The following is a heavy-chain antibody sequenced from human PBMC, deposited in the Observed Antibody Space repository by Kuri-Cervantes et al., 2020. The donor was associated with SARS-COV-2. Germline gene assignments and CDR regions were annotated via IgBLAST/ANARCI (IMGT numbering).Heavy chain of an antibody. J-gene: IGHJ3*02. V-gene: IGHV4-34*01. D-gene: IGHD2-21*02. CDR3: ARSMVGTRTLLDAFDI. CDR2: IYHSGST. CDR1: GGSFSGYY. Sequence: SQTLSLTCAVYGGSFSGYYWSWIRQPPGKGLEWIGEIYHSGSTNYNPSLKSRVTISVDTSKNQFSLKLSSVTAADTAVYYCARSMVGTRTLLDAFDIWGQGTMVTVSS.